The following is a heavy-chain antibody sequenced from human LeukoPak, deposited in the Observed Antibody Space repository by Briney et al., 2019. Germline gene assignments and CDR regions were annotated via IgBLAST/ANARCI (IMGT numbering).Heavy chain of an antibody. CDR1: GGSISSSSYY. CDR2: IYYSGST. J-gene: IGHJ4*02. Sequence: PSETLSLTCTVSGGSISSSSYYWGWIRQPPGKGLEWIGSIYYSGSTYYNPSLKSRVTISVDTSKNQFSLKLSSVTATDTAVYYCAGSSGWFFDYWGQGTLVTVSS. D-gene: IGHD6-19*01. CDR3: AGSSGWFFDY. V-gene: IGHV4-39*07.